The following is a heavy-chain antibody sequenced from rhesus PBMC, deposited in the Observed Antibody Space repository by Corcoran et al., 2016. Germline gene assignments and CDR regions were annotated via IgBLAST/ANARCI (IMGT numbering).Heavy chain of an antibody. V-gene: IGHV4-165*01. D-gene: IGHD4-29*01. CDR1: GYSVTINY. CDR2: ISGTTVST. J-gene: IGHJ4*01. Sequence: QVQLQESGPGLVKPAETLSLTRAVSGYSVTINYWSWNRQPPRKGLEWIGYISGTTVSTYYNPSLKNRVTISTDTSKNQFSLKVNSVTAADTAVYYCATSTVAATAYWGQGVLVTVSS. CDR3: ATSTVAATAY.